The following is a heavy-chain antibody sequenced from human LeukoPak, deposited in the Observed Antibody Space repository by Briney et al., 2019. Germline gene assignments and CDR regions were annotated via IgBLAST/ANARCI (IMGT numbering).Heavy chain of an antibody. CDR3: ASGSGTYSPDY. D-gene: IGHD3-10*01. CDR1: GYTFTDQY. CDR2: ITPNSGGT. J-gene: IGHJ4*02. V-gene: IGHV1-2*02. Sequence: ASVKVSCKATGYTFTDQYLHGVRQAPGQGLEWMGWITPNSGGTNYAQKFQGRVTMTRDTSISTAYMELSGLRSDDTAVYYCASGSGTYSPDYWGQGTLVIVSS.